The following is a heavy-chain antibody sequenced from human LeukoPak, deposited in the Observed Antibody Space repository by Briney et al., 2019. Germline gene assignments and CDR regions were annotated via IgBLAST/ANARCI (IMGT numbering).Heavy chain of an antibody. D-gene: IGHD1-26*01. CDR1: GGSISSSSYY. J-gene: IGHJ4*02. V-gene: IGHV4-39*02. CDR2: IYYSGST. Sequence: VKPSETLSLTCTVSGGSISSSSYYWGWIRQPPGKGLEWIGSIYYSGSTYYNPSLKSRVTISVDTSKNQFSLKLSSVTAADTAVYYCARDRFQWELLGRGYGDYWGQGTLVTVSS. CDR3: ARDRFQWELLGRGYGDY.